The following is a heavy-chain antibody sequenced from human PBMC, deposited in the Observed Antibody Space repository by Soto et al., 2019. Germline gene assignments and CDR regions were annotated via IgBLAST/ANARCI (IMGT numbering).Heavy chain of an antibody. J-gene: IGHJ4*02. D-gene: IGHD6-13*01. V-gene: IGHV4-34*01. Sequence: SETLSLTCAVYGGSFSGYYWTWIRQPPGKGLEWLGEINDSGGTDYNPSLKSRVTISLDTSKNQLSLKLSSVTAADTAVYYCARGRKGFSSSCYVDWGQGTLVTV. CDR3: ARGRKGFSSSCYVD. CDR2: INDSGGT. CDR1: GGSFSGYY.